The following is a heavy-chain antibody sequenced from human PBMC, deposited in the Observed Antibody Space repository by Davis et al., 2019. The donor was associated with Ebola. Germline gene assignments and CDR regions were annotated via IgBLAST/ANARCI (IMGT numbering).Heavy chain of an antibody. CDR2: IIPIFGTA. CDR1: GGTFSSYA. J-gene: IGHJ3*02. D-gene: IGHD5-18*01. Sequence: SVKVSCKASGGTFSSYAISWVRQAPGQGLEWMGGIIPIFGTANYAQKFQGRVTMTRDTSISTAYMELSRLRSDDTAVYYCARGRTAMVRGSAFDIWGQGTTVTVSS. CDR3: ARGRTAMVRGSAFDI. V-gene: IGHV1-69*05.